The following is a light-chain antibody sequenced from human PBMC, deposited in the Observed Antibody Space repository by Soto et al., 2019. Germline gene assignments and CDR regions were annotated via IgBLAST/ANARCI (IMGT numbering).Light chain of an antibody. CDR3: QQYNFYPWT. V-gene: IGKV1-5*03. J-gene: IGKJ1*01. CDR2: KAS. Sequence: DIQMTQSPSTLSASVGDRVTITCRTSQSISAWLAWYQQKSGKAPKLLIYKASSLESGTPSRFSGSGSWTEFTLTISSLQPDDFATYYCQQYNFYPWTFGQGTKVEIK. CDR1: QSISAW.